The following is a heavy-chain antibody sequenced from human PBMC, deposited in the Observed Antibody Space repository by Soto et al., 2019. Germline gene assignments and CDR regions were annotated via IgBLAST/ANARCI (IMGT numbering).Heavy chain of an antibody. V-gene: IGHV4-61*01. Sequence: QVQLQESGPGLVKPSETLSLTCTVSGGSVSSGSYYWSWIRQPPGKGLEWIGYIYYSGSTNYNPSLKSRVTISVDTCKNQFSLKLSYVTAADTAVYYCARDSMVRVVWGQGTLVTVSS. CDR3: ARDSMVRVV. D-gene: IGHD3-10*01. CDR2: IYYSGST. J-gene: IGHJ4*02. CDR1: GGSVSSGSYY.